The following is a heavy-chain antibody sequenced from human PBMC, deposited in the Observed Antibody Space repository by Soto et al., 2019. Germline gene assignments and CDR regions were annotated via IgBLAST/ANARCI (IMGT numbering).Heavy chain of an antibody. V-gene: IGHV5-51*01. CDR1: GYTFTSYW. CDR3: AGLYYYDSSGYPTGGAFDI. Sequence: GESLKISCKGSGYTFTSYWIGWVRQMPGKGLEWMGIINPGDSDIRYSPSFQGQVTISADKSISTAYLQWSSLKASDTAMYYCAGLYYYDSSGYPTGGAFDIWGQGTMVTVSS. D-gene: IGHD3-22*01. CDR2: INPGDSDI. J-gene: IGHJ3*02.